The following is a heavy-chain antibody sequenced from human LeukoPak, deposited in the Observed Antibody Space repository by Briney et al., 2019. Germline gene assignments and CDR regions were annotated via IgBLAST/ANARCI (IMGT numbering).Heavy chain of an antibody. D-gene: IGHD5-24*01. Sequence: GGSLRLSCAASGFTFSSYSMNWVRQAPGKGLEWVSSISSSSSYIYYADSVKGRFTISRDNAKNSLYLQMNSLRAEDTAVYYCASSIGGRDGYNPFDYWGQGTLVTVSS. CDR3: ASSIGGRDGYNPFDY. CDR2: ISSSSSYI. CDR1: GFTFSSYS. V-gene: IGHV3-21*01. J-gene: IGHJ4*02.